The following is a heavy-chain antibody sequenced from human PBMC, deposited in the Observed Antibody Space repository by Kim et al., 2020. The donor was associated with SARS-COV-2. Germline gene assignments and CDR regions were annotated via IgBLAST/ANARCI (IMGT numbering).Heavy chain of an antibody. J-gene: IGHJ5*02. V-gene: IGHV1-18*01. CDR1: GYTFTSYG. CDR3: ARDPPPANDFWSGYYVGGWFNP. CDR2: ISAYNGNT. D-gene: IGHD3-3*01. Sequence: ASVKVSCKASGYTFTSYGISWVRQAPGQGLEWMGWISAYNGNTNYAQKLQGRVTMTTDTSTSTAYMELRSLRSDDTAVYYCARDPPPANDFWSGYYVGGWFNPWGQGTLVTVSS.